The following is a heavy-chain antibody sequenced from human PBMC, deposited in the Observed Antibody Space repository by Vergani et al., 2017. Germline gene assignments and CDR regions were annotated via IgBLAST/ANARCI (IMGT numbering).Heavy chain of an antibody. J-gene: IGHJ6*03. V-gene: IGHV3-48*03. CDR3: ARFHSGYDRKGYYYYYMDV. Sequence: EVQLVESGGGLVQPGGSLRLSCAASGFTCSSYEMNWVRQAPGKGLEWVSYISSSGSTIYYADSVKGRFTISRDNAKNSLYLQMNSLRAEDTAVYYCARFHSGYDRKGYYYYYMDVWGKGTTVTVSS. D-gene: IGHD5-12*01. CDR1: GFTCSSYE. CDR2: ISSSGSTI.